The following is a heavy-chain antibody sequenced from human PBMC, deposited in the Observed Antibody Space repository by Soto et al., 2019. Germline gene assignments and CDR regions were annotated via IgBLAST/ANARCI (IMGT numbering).Heavy chain of an antibody. D-gene: IGHD5-18*01. V-gene: IGHV4-59*08. CDR1: GGSISSYY. CDR2: IYYSGST. Sequence: PSETLSLTCTVSGGSISSYYWSWIRQPPGKGLEWIGYIYYSGSTNYNPSLKSRVTISVDTSKNQFSLKLSSVTAADTAVYYCARHLLDTAMEGMDVWGQGTTVTVS. J-gene: IGHJ6*02. CDR3: ARHLLDTAMEGMDV.